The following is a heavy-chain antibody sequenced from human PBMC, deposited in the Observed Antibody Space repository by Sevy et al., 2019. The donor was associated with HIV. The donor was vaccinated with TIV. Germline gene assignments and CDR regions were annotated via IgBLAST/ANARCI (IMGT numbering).Heavy chain of an antibody. CDR2: ISYEGSNK. D-gene: IGHD5-12*01. Sequence: GGSLRLSCAASGFTFSNYAMHWVRQAPGKGLEWVAVISYEGSNKYYADSVKGRFTIPRENSKNTLNLQMKSQRAEDTAVDYCSRADEQRWLRLYYFDYWGQGTLVTVSS. CDR1: GFTFSNYA. J-gene: IGHJ4*02. V-gene: IGHV3-30*04. CDR3: SRADEQRWLRLYYFDY.